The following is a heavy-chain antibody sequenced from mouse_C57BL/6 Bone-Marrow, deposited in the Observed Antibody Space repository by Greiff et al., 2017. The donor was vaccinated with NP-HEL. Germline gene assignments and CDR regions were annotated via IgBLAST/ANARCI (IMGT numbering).Heavy chain of an antibody. J-gene: IGHJ2*02. CDR1: GYSFTSYY. D-gene: IGHD2-1*01. CDR3: AEHKACDCNLYMDY. V-gene: IGHV1-66*01. Sequence: VKLQESGPELVKPGASVKISCKASGYSFTSYYIHWVKQRPGQGLEWIGWIYPGSGNTKYNAKFKGKATLTADTSSSTAYLQLSSLTSEDSAVYYCAEHKACDCNLYMDYWGQGTSLTVSS. CDR2: IYPGSGNT.